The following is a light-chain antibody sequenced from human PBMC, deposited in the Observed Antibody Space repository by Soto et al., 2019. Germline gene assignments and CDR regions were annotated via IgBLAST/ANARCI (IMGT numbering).Light chain of an antibody. V-gene: IGKV3-11*01. Sequence: EIVLTQSPATLSLSPGERAALSCRASQSVGSHLARYQQKPGQPPRLLIYDASNRATGIPARFSGSGSGTDFTLTISSLEPEDFAVYYCQHRTNWPPVTFGQGTRLEIK. J-gene: IGKJ5*01. CDR2: DAS. CDR1: QSVGSH. CDR3: QHRTNWPPVT.